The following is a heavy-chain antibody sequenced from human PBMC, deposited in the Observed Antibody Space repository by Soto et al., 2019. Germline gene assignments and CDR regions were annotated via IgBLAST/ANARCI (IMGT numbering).Heavy chain of an antibody. CDR2: INPSLGRA. D-gene: IGHD6-13*01. CDR3: ARAKYRSTSFFFDY. CDR1: GFSFTSNH. J-gene: IGHJ4*02. V-gene: IGHV1-46*01. Sequence: ASVKVSCKTSGFSFTSNHIHWLRQAPGQGLEWMGVINPSLGRANYAQKFQDRVAMTWDTSTTTVYMELSGLRSDDTAVYYCARAKYRSTSFFFDYWGQGALVTVSS.